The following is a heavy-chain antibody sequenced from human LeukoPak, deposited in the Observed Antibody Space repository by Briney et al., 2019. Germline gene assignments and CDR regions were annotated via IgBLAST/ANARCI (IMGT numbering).Heavy chain of an antibody. CDR1: GGSFSGYY. CDR3: ARRDHGSSTVFDWLPMNACDI. Sequence: PSETLSLTCAVYGGSFSGYYWSWIRQPPGKGLEWIGEINHSGSTNCNPSLKSRVTISVDTSKNQFSLKLSSVTAADTAVYYCARRDHGSSTVFDWLPMNACDIWGQGTMVTVSS. J-gene: IGHJ3*02. V-gene: IGHV4-34*01. D-gene: IGHD3-9*01. CDR2: INHSGST.